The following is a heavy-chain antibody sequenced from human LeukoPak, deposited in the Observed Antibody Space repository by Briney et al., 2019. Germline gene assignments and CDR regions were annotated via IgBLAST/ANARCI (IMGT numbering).Heavy chain of an antibody. CDR2: IYSGGST. Sequence: GGSLRLSCAASGFTVSSNYMSWVRQAPGKGLEWVSVIYSGGSTYYAGSVRGRFTISRDNSKNTLYLQMNSLRAEDTAVYYCARVGIFGVVKTFGYWGQGTLVTVSS. D-gene: IGHD3-3*02. V-gene: IGHV3-53*01. J-gene: IGHJ4*02. CDR3: ARVGIFGVVKTFGY. CDR1: GFTVSSNY.